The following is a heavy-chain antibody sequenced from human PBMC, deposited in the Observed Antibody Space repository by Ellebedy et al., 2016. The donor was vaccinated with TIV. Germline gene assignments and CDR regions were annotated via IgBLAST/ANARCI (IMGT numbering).Heavy chain of an antibody. CDR1: GFTFSDYG. Sequence: GESLKISCATSGFTFSDYGMHWVRQAPGKGLEWVSSLSGSSNYIYHADSVKGRFTISRDNSKNTLYLKMTSLRAEDTAVYYCAKGYGSGSFIFDFWGKGILVTVSS. CDR3: AKGYGSGSFIFDF. V-gene: IGHV3-21*01. CDR2: LSGSSNYI. D-gene: IGHD3-10*01. J-gene: IGHJ4*02.